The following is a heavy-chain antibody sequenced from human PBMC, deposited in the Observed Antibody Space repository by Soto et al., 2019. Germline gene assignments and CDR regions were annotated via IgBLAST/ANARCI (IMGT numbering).Heavy chain of an antibody. CDR2: ISAYNGNT. J-gene: IGHJ4*02. CDR3: TRSITPLDY. Sequence: QVKLVQSGAEVKKPGASVKVSCKASGYTFTNLGITWVRQAPGQGLEWMGWISAYNGNTNYAQNFQGRVTMVTDTSTSTAYMAPRTLRSDDTAVYYCTRSITPLDYWAAGALVSVST. D-gene: IGHD3-10*01. V-gene: IGHV1-18*01. CDR1: GYTFTNLG.